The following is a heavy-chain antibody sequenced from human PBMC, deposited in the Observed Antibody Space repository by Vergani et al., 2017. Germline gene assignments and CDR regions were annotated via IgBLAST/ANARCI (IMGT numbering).Heavy chain of an antibody. D-gene: IGHD2-2*02. CDR3: ARDQVPAAIRQNVGNHIDG. CDR2: IYYDGSNA. CDR1: RSTFKTYG. V-gene: IGHV3-33*01. Sequence: QGQLVESGGGIVKPGRSLTLSCVASRSTFKTYGMHWVRQAPGKGLEWVGLIYYDGSNAYYADSVKGRFTISSDNSKNTLYLQMSSLRAEDTAVYYCARDQVPAAIRQNVGNHIDGWLKETTVSDSS. J-gene: IGHJ6*03.